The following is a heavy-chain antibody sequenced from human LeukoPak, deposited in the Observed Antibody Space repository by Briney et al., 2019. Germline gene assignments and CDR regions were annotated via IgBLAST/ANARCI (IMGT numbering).Heavy chain of an antibody. CDR2: INPNNGGT. CDR3: ASGPTRHGPHPYFDY. Sequence: ASVKVSCKASRYTFTGYYMHWVRQAPGQGLEWMGWINPNNGGTNYAEKFQARVTMTRDTSINTAYMELSRLRSDDTTVYYCASGPTRHGPHPYFDYWGQGTLVTVSS. CDR1: RYTFTGYY. J-gene: IGHJ4*02. V-gene: IGHV1-2*02.